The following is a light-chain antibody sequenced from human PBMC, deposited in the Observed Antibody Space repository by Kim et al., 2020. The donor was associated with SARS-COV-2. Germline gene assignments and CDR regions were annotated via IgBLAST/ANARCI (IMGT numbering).Light chain of an antibody. CDR2: GNN. V-gene: IGLV1-40*01. Sequence: QSVLTQPPSVSGAPGQRVTISCTGSRSSIGAGYDVHWYQQLPGTAPKLLIYGNNNRPSGVPERFSGSKSGASASLAISGLQAEDEAVYYCQSYDSSLTLFGGGTQLTV. CDR3: QSYDSSLTL. CDR1: RSSIGAGYD. J-gene: IGLJ2*01.